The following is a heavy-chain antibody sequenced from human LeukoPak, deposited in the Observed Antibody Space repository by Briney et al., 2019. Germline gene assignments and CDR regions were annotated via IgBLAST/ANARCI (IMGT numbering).Heavy chain of an antibody. CDR1: GYTFSSYY. Sequence: GASVKVSCKASGYTFSSYYMHWVRQAPGQGLEWMGIINPSGGSTSYAHKSQGRVTMTRDTSTSTVYMELSNLRPEDTTVYYCARADSGGDSSGYKWFDLWGQGTLVTVSS. CDR2: INPSGGST. D-gene: IGHD3-22*01. V-gene: IGHV1-46*01. J-gene: IGHJ5*02. CDR3: ARADSGGDSSGYKWFDL.